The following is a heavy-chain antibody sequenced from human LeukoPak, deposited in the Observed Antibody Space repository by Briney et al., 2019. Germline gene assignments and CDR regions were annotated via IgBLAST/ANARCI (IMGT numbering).Heavy chain of an antibody. J-gene: IGHJ4*02. Sequence: GGSLRLSCVASGFTFSSSWMTWVRQAPGKGLEGVANIKQDGSEKYYVDSVKGRFTISRDNAKNSLFLQMDSLRAVDTAVYYCARQVSFAFYYGSETYYNDYWGQGTLVTVSS. CDR3: ARQVSFAFYYGSETYYNDY. D-gene: IGHD3-10*01. CDR1: GFTFSSSW. V-gene: IGHV3-7*01. CDR2: IKQDGSEK.